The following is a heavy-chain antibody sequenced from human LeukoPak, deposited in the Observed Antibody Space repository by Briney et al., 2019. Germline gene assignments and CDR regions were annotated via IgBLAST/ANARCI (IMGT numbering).Heavy chain of an antibody. V-gene: IGHV1-18*01. CDR3: AREGIAVAGTLNDY. Sequence: ASVKVSCKASGYTFTSYGISWVRQAPGQGREGMGWISAYNGNTNYAQKLQGRVTMTTDTSTSTAYMELRSLRSDDTAVYYCAREGIAVAGTLNDYWGQGTLVTVSS. CDR1: GYTFTSYG. J-gene: IGHJ4*02. D-gene: IGHD6-19*01. CDR2: ISAYNGNT.